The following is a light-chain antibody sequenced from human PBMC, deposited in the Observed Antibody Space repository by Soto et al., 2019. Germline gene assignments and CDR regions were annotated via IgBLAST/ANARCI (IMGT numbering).Light chain of an antibody. Sequence: EIVMTQSPATLSVSPGERATLSCRASQSVSSNLAWYQQKPGQAPRLLLYGVSTRAPGIPARFSGSGSGTEFTLTISSLQSEDFAIYYCQQYNNWPRTFGPGTKVDFK. V-gene: IGKV3D-15*01. CDR1: QSVSSN. CDR2: GVS. J-gene: IGKJ3*01. CDR3: QQYNNWPRT.